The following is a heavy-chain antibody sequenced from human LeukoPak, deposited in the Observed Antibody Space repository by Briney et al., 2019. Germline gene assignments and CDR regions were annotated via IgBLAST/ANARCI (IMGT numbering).Heavy chain of an antibody. CDR1: GGSISSGGYS. Sequence: SETLSLTCAVSGGSISSGGYSWGWIRQPPGKGLEWIGSIYYSGSTYYNPSLKSRVTISVDTSKNQFSLKLSSVTAADTAVYYCARSRRIFGVVIDWFDPWGQGTLVTVSS. D-gene: IGHD3-3*01. J-gene: IGHJ5*02. CDR3: ARSRRIFGVVIDWFDP. V-gene: IGHV4-39*07. CDR2: IYYSGST.